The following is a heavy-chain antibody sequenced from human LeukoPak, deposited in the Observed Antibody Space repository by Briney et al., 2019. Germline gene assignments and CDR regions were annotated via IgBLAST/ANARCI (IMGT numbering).Heavy chain of an antibody. Sequence: PGGSLRLSCGASGFAFSSYWMTWLRQAPGKGLEFVANIEPAGSATYYADSVKGRFTISRDNTKNLLYLQMNSLTAGDSAVYHCGGFGYVSAVDTWGQGALVTVSS. CDR2: IEPAGSAT. J-gene: IGHJ5*02. V-gene: IGHV3-7*01. CDR3: GGFGYVSAVDT. D-gene: IGHD2-15*01. CDR1: GFAFSSYW.